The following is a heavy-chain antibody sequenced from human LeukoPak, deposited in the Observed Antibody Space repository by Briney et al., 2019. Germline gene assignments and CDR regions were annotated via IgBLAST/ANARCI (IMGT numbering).Heavy chain of an antibody. CDR1: GFTFSSYA. V-gene: IGHV3-23*01. Sequence: PGGSLRLSCAASGFTFSSYAMSWVRQAPGKGLEWVSAISGSGGSTYYADSVKGRFTISRDNSKNTLYLQMNSLRAEDTAVYYCAKYVYYDFWSGTTDWGQGTLVTVSS. J-gene: IGHJ4*02. CDR3: AKYVYYDFWSGTTD. CDR2: ISGSGGST. D-gene: IGHD3-3*01.